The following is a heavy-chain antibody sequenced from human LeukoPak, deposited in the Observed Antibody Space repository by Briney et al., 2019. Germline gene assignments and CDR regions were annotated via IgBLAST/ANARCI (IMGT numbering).Heavy chain of an antibody. J-gene: IGHJ3*02. CDR2: IYYSGST. CDR1: GGSISSYY. V-gene: IGHV4-59*01. Sequence: SETLSLTCTVSGGSISSYYWNWIRQPPGKGLEWIGYIYYSGSTNYNPSLKSRVTISVDTSKNQFSLKLSSVTAADTAVYYCAGTAFGAFDIWGQGTMVTVSS. D-gene: IGHD5-18*01. CDR3: AGTAFGAFDI.